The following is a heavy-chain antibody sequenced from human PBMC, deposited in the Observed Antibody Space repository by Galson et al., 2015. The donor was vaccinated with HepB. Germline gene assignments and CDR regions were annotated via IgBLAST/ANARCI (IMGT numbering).Heavy chain of an antibody. Sequence: SVKVSCKASGYTFTSYYMHWVRQAPGQGLEWMGIINPSGGSTSYAQKFQGRVTMTRDTSTSTVYMELSSLRSEDTAVYYCARDSESPDGITGTTSFLIFDYWGQGTLVTVSS. CDR3: ARDSESPDGITGTTSFLIFDY. CDR2: INPSGGST. CDR1: GYTFTSYY. V-gene: IGHV1-46*01. D-gene: IGHD1-7*01. J-gene: IGHJ4*02.